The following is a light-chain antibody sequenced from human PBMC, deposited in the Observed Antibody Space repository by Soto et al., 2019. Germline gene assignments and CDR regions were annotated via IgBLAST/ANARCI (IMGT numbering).Light chain of an antibody. J-gene: IGKJ2*01. CDR3: KQSYRTMYT. Sequence: DIQRTQSPSSLSASVGDRVTITCRASQSISSYLNWYQQKQGKAPKLLIYAASSLQSGVPSRFSGSGAWTDFTLTISSMQPEDFATYYFKQSYRTMYTLGQGTKLES. CDR1: QSISSY. CDR2: AAS. V-gene: IGKV1-39*01.